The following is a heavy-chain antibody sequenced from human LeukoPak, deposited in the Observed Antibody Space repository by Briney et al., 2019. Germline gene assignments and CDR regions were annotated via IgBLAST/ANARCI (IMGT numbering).Heavy chain of an antibody. CDR2: IHSSGST. CDR1: GGSISNNY. Sequence: SETLSLTCSVSGGSISNNYWSWIRQSPEKGLEWIGYIHSSGSTDYNPSFKSRVVVSVDTSKNQFSLKLYSVTAADTAVYYCARHELRLVGASTIYFDNWGQGTLVTVSS. CDR3: ARHELRLVGASTIYFDN. V-gene: IGHV4-59*08. D-gene: IGHD1-26*01. J-gene: IGHJ4*02.